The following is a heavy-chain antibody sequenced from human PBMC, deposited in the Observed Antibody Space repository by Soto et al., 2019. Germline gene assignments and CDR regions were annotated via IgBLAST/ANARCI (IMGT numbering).Heavy chain of an antibody. D-gene: IGHD1-7*01. CDR1: EFTFRSFV. Sequence: EVHLQESGGGLGQPGGSLRLSCAASEFTFRSFVMSWVRQAPGQGLEWVSAISGNGAKTHYADSVKGRFTISRDNSKNTLYPQMNSLRAECTAVYYCAKEGIVDPGTVSLYHFDFWGPGTLVSVFS. CDR2: ISGNGAKT. CDR3: AKEGIVDPGTVSLYHFDF. V-gene: IGHV3-23*01. J-gene: IGHJ4*02.